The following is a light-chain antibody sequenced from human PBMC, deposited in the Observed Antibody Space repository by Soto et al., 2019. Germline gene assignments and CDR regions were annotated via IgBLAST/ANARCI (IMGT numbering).Light chain of an antibody. V-gene: IGLV2-14*01. CDR1: SSDVGGFNF. J-gene: IGLJ3*02. CDR3: SSYTTSGTLA. Sequence: QSALTQPASVSGSPGQSITISCTGTSSDVGGFNFVSWYHQHPGKAPKLMIYEVSNRPSGVSNRFSGSKSGNTASLTISGLQAEDEGDYYCSSYTTSGTLAFGGGTKLTV. CDR2: EVS.